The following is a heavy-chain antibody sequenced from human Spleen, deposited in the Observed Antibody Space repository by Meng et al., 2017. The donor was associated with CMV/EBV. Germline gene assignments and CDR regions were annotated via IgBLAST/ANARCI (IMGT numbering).Heavy chain of an antibody. J-gene: IGHJ4*02. CDR2: IYPGDSDT. CDR3: ARRTAYYFDY. V-gene: IGHV5-51*01. Sequence: KVSCKGSGYSVTSYWIGWVRQMPGKGLEWMGIIYPGDSDTRYSPSFQGQVTISADKSISTAYLQWSSLKASDTAMYYCARRTAYYFDYWGQGTLVTVSS. CDR1: GYSVTSYW.